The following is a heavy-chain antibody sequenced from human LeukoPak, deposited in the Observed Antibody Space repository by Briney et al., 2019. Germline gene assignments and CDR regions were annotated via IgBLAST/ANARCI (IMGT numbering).Heavy chain of an antibody. V-gene: IGHV4-4*07. CDR2: IYTSGTT. CDR3: ARRRTAAASGYFDY. Sequence: SETLSLTCTVSGVSLSGDYWSWIRQPAGRGLEWIGRIYTSGTTNYNPSLKSRVTMSVDTSNNQFSLNLRSVTAADTAVYYCARRRTAAASGYFDYWGQGILVTVSS. D-gene: IGHD6-13*01. CDR1: GVSLSGDY. J-gene: IGHJ4*02.